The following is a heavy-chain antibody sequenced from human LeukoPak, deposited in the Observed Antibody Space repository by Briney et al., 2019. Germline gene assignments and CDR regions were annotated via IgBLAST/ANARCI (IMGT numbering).Heavy chain of an antibody. J-gene: IGHJ4*02. CDR2: ISSSSSYI. D-gene: IGHD1-26*01. V-gene: IGHV3-21*04. CDR1: GFTFSSYS. CDR3: AKDGWDAFDY. Sequence: GGSLRLSCAASGFTFSSYSMNWVRQAPGKGLEWVSSISSSSSYIYYADSVKGRFTISRDNAKNSLYLQMNSLRAKDTAVYYCAKDGWDAFDYWGQGTLVTVSS.